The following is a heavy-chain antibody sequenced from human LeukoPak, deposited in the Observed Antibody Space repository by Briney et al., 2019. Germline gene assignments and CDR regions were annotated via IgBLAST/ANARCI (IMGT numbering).Heavy chain of an antibody. V-gene: IGHV4-31*03. D-gene: IGHD6-13*01. Sequence: SQTLSLTCTVSGGSVSSGDYYWTWIRQHPGKGLEWLGYIYYSGSTYYNPSLKSRVTISVDTSKNQFSLKLSSVTAADTAVYYCARGYSSSWYAYYFDYWGQGTLVTVSS. CDR3: ARGYSSSWYAYYFDY. CDR1: GGSVSSGDYY. CDR2: IYYSGST. J-gene: IGHJ4*02.